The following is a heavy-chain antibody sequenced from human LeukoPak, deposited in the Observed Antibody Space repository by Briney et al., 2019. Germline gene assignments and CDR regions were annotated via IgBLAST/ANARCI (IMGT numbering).Heavy chain of an antibody. J-gene: IGHJ4*02. CDR1: GYTFTSYY. Sequence: VASVKVSCKASGYTFTSYYMHWVRQAPGQGLEWMGIINPSGGSTSYAQKFQGWVTMTRDTSISTAYMELSRLRSDDTAVYYCARGIAVAGPGVYYFDYWGQGTLVTVSS. V-gene: IGHV1-46*01. CDR3: ARGIAVAGPGVYYFDY. CDR2: INPSGGST. D-gene: IGHD6-19*01.